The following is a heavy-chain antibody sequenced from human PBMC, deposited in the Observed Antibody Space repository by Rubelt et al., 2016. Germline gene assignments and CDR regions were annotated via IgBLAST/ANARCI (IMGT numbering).Heavy chain of an antibody. V-gene: IGHV1-2*06. D-gene: IGHD3-10*01. CDR3: ARSSITMENGMDV. J-gene: IGHJ6*02. CDR1: GYTFTGYY. Sequence: KASGYTFTGYYMHWVRQAPGQGLEWMGRINPNSGGTNYAQKFQGRVTMTRDTSISTAYMELSRLRSDDTAVYYCARSSITMENGMDVWGQGTTVTVSS. CDR2: INPNSGGT.